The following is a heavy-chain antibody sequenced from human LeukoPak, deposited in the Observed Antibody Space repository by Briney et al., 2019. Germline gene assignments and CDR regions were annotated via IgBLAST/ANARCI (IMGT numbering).Heavy chain of an antibody. CDR1: GGSIGSYY. D-gene: IGHD7-27*01. J-gene: IGHJ2*01. CDR2: IYTSGST. V-gene: IGHV4-4*07. Sequence: SETLSLTCTVSGGSIGSYYWSWIRQPAGKGLEWIGRIYTSGSTNYNPSLKSRVTMSVDTSKNQFSLKLSSVTAADTGAYYCARDTGEDWYFDLWGRGTLVTVSS. CDR3: ARDTGEDWYFDL.